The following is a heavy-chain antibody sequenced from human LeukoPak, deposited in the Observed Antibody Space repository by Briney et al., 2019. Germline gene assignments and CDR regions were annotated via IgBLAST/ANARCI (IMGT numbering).Heavy chain of an antibody. CDR1: GFPFSSYA. J-gene: IGHJ4*02. D-gene: IGHD6-19*01. CDR2: ISGSGNA. V-gene: IGHV3-23*01. CDR3: AKEKAVVGVPAFDN. Sequence: GGSLRLSCAASGFPFSSYAISWVRQAPGKGLEWVSAISGSGNAYYADSVKGRFIVDTDNSKNTLYLQMDSLTVEDTAIYYCAKEKAVVGVPAFDNWGQGTLVTVSS.